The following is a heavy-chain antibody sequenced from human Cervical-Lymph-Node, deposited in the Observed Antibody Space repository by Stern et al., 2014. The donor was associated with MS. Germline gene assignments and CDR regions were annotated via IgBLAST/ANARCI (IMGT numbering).Heavy chain of an antibody. D-gene: IGHD3-9*01. J-gene: IGHJ4*02. CDR1: GFRFSNYT. V-gene: IGHV3-23*04. CDR2: ISGSSDTT. Sequence: EVQLVESGGGLVQPGRSLRLSCAASGFRFSNYTMIWVRQASGKGLECVSSISGSSDTTFYADSVKGRFTISRDNSKSTLYLQMNSLRAEDTAVYYCAKNDYYDIPDYWGQGTLVTVSS. CDR3: AKNDYYDIPDY.